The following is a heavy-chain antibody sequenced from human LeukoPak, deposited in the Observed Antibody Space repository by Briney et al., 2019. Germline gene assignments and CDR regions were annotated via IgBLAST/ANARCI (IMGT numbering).Heavy chain of an antibody. D-gene: IGHD3-10*01. J-gene: IGHJ5*02. V-gene: IGHV4-59*01. CDR3: ARGGGSGRANWFDP. Sequence: SETLSLTCTVSGGSISPYYWSWIRQPPGKGLEWIGYVYYSGSTNYNPSLKSRVTISVDTSKSQFSLKLTSVTAADTAVYYCARGGGSGRANWFDPWGQGSLVIVSS. CDR2: VYYSGST. CDR1: GGSISPYY.